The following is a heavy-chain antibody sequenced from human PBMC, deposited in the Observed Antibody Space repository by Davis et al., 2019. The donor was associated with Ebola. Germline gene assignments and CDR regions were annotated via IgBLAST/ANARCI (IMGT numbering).Heavy chain of an antibody. J-gene: IGHJ5*02. D-gene: IGHD6-13*01. V-gene: IGHV3-20*01. CDR2: INWNGGST. CDR3: ARIIAAAGTNWFDP. Sequence: PGGSLRLSCAASGFTFDDYGMSWVRQAPGKGLEWVSGINWNGGSTGYADSVKGRFTISRDNAKNSLYLQMNSLRAEDTALYHCARIIAAAGTNWFDPWGQGTLVTVSS. CDR1: GFTFDDYG.